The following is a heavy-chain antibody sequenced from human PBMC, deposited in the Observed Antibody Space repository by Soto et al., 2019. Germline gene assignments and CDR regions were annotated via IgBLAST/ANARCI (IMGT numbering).Heavy chain of an antibody. CDR2: IYYSGST. D-gene: IGHD5-18*01. CDR3: ARTGGTAMVNQIDY. J-gene: IGHJ4*02. Sequence: SETLSLTCAVSGYSISSSNWWGWIRQPPGKGLEWIGYIYYSGSTYYNPSLKSRVTMSVDTSKNQFSLKLSSVTAVDTAVYYCARTGGTAMVNQIDYWGQGTLVTVSS. CDR1: GYSISSSNW. V-gene: IGHV4-28*01.